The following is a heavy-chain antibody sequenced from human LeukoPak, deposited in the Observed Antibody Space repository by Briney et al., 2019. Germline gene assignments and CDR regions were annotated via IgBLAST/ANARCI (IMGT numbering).Heavy chain of an antibody. CDR2: INQDGSEK. CDR1: GFTFSSYW. J-gene: IGHJ6*03. D-gene: IGHD3-9*01. Sequence: GGSLRLSCTASGFTFSSYWMTWVRQAPGKGLEWVANINQDGSEKYYVDSVKGRFTVSRDNAKNSLSLQMNSLRAEDTAVYYCARVGPVRYFDWLLFDYYMDVWGKGTTVTVSS. CDR3: ARVGPVRYFDWLLFDYYMDV. V-gene: IGHV3-7*01.